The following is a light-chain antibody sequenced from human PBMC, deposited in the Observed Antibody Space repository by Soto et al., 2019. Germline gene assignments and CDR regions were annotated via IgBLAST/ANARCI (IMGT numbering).Light chain of an antibody. CDR2: KAS. V-gene: IGKV1-5*03. J-gene: IGKJ1*01. CDR1: HNSSSW. Sequence: IQMAQSPSTLSESVGDRGTITCRASHNSSSWWAWYQQKAGKAAKLLMYKASTLKSGVPSSFSGSGCWTEVITIISSLQPADFVTYYCQQHNRYSEAFGQGTKVEIK. CDR3: QQHNRYSEA.